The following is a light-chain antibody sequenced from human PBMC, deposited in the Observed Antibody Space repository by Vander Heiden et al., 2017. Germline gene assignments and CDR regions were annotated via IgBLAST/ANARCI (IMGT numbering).Light chain of an antibody. CDR3: QAWDSSTAYYV. CDR2: QDS. J-gene: IGLJ1*01. CDR1: KLGDKY. Sequence: SYELPQPPSVSVSPGQTASITCSGDKLGDKYACWYQQKPGKSPVLVIYQDSKRPSGIPERFSGSNSGNTATLTISGTQARDEADYYCQAWDSSTAYYVFGTGTKVTVL. V-gene: IGLV3-1*01.